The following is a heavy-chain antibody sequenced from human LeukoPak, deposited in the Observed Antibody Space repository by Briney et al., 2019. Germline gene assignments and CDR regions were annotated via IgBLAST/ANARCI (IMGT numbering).Heavy chain of an antibody. V-gene: IGHV1-8*01. J-gene: IGHJ4*02. D-gene: IGHD6-13*01. CDR2: MNPNSGNT. Sequence: GASVKVSCKASGYTFTSYEINWVRQATGQGLEWMGWMNPNSGNTGYAQKFQGRVTMTRNTSISTAYMELSSLRSEDTAVYYCARAASYSSSGKTRKNYYFDYWGQGTLVTVSS. CDR3: ARAASYSSSGKTRKNYYFDY. CDR1: GYTFTSYE.